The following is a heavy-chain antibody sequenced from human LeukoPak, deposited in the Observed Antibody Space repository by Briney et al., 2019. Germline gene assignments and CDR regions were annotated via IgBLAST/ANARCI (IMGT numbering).Heavy chain of an antibody. D-gene: IGHD2-15*01. Sequence: GGSLRLSCAASGFTFSDYYMSWIRQAPGKGLEWVAGISDGGSYTYYADSVKGRFTISRDNSKNTLSLQMNSLRADDTAVYYCAKEKKSGGWPLDYWGQGALVTVSS. V-gene: IGHV3-23*01. CDR3: AKEKKSGGWPLDY. CDR1: GFTFSDYY. J-gene: IGHJ4*02. CDR2: ISDGGSYT.